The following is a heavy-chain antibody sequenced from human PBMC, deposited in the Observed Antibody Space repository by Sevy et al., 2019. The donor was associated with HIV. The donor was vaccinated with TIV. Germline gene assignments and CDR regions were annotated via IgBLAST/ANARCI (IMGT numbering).Heavy chain of an antibody. J-gene: IGHJ4*02. D-gene: IGHD4-17*01. V-gene: IGHV3-23*01. Sequence: GGSLRLSCVASGFAFRSRAMSWVRQAPGKGLEWVAAISGGGGDKYYAPSVKGRFTISRDNSKDKLYLHLNSLRADDTAMFYCATVLRDYDDYLLAFWGQGTLVTVSS. CDR1: GFAFRSRA. CDR3: ATVLRDYDDYLLAF. CDR2: ISGGGGDK.